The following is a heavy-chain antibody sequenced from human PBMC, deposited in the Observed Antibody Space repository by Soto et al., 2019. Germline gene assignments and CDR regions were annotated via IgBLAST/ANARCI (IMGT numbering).Heavy chain of an antibody. CDR3: ARGHRFGESKYDY. J-gene: IGHJ4*02. Sequence: QVQLQESGPGLVQPSHTLSLTCTVSGDSISSGDYYWTWIRPSPGKGLEWIGYIYSSGTTYYNPSLKSRVAMSVDTSKSQFSLNLESVTAADTALYYCARGHRFGESKYDYWGQGTLVTVSS. V-gene: IGHV4-30-4*01. CDR2: IYSSGTT. D-gene: IGHD3-10*01. CDR1: GDSISSGDYY.